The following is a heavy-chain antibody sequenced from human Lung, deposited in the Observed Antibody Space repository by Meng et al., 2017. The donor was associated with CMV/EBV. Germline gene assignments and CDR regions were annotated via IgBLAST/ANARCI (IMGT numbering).Heavy chain of an antibody. V-gene: IGHV1-2*02. CDR2: INPNSGGT. D-gene: IGHD3-10*01. CDR1: GYTFTGYY. J-gene: IGHJ4*02. CDR3: ARDRWYYGSGNYYPVDF. Sequence: ASXXXSCXASGYTFTGYYMHWVRQAPGQGLEWMGWINPNSGGTNYAQKLEARVTMTTDTSTSTAYMELRSLRSDDTAVYYCARDRWYYGSGNYYPVDFWGQGTLVTVSS.